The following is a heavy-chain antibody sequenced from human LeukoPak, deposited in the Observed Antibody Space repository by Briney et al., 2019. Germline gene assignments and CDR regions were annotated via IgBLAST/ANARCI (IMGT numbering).Heavy chain of an antibody. CDR3: ARDPWEPRDAFDM. CDR1: GDSISRYF. J-gene: IGHJ3*02. Sequence: SETLSLTCTVSGDSISRYFWSWIRQPPGEGLEWIGYIYYSGSTNYNPSLKSRVTISVDPSKNPFSLKLTSVTAADTAVYYCARDPWEPRDAFDMWGQGTMVTVSS. D-gene: IGHD1-26*01. CDR2: IYYSGST. V-gene: IGHV4-59*12.